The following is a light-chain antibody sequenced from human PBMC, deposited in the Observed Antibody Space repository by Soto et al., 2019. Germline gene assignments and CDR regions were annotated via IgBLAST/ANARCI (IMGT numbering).Light chain of an antibody. CDR1: SSDFGGYNY. Sequence: QSALTQPASVSGSPGQSITISCTGTSSDFGGYNYVSWYQQHPGKAPKLMIYDVSNRPSGVSNRFSGSKSGNTASLTISGPQAEDEADYYCSSYTSSSTRVFGGGTKLTVL. V-gene: IGLV2-14*01. CDR3: SSYTSSSTRV. J-gene: IGLJ2*01. CDR2: DVS.